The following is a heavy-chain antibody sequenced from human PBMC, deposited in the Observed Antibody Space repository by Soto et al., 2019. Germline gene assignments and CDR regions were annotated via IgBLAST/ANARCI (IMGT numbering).Heavy chain of an antibody. Sequence: PGGSLRLSCVASGFSFSTYGMHWVRQAPGKGLEWVSVISYDGRNKYYADSVKGQFTISRDNSNNTLYLQMNSLRVEDTAVYYCASSRDYYDSSDYVDPSLDYWGQGTLVTVSS. CDR1: GFSFSTYG. CDR3: ASSRDYYDSSDYVDPSLDY. V-gene: IGHV3-33*05. D-gene: IGHD3-22*01. J-gene: IGHJ4*02. CDR2: ISYDGRNK.